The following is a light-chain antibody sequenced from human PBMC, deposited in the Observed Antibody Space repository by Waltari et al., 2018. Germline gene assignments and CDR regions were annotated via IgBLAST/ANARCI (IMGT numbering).Light chain of an antibody. CDR2: WAS. CDR3: HKYYDIPYS. J-gene: IGKJ2*03. Sequence: DIVMTQSPDSLAVSLGERATINCKSSRTVLHSPNNKIYLGWYQQKQGKPPKLLIYWASTREAGVPDRFSGSGSGTDFTLTISSLQAEDVAVYYCHKYYDIPYSFGQGTKLEIK. CDR1: RTVLHSPNNKIY. V-gene: IGKV4-1*01.